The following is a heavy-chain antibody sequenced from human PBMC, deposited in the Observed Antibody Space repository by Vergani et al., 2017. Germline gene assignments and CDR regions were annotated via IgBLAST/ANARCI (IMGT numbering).Heavy chain of an antibody. V-gene: IGHV2-26*01. Sequence: QVTLKESGPVLVKPTETLPLTCTVSGFSLSNARMGVSWIRQPPGKALEWLAHIFSNDEKSYSTSLKSRLTISKDTSKSQVVLTMTNMDPVDTATYYCARIRDIAARFYYYYYMDVWGKGTTVTVSS. CDR3: ARIRDIAARFYYYYYMDV. CDR1: GFSLSNARMG. D-gene: IGHD6-6*01. CDR2: IFSNDEK. J-gene: IGHJ6*03.